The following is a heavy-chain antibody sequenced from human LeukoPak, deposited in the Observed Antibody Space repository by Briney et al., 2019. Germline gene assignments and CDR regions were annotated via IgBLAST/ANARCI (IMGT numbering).Heavy chain of an antibody. D-gene: IGHD6-19*01. V-gene: IGHV3-64*01. J-gene: IGHJ6*03. CDR2: ISSNGGST. CDR3: ARDGYSSGWYKDYYYYMDL. Sequence: GGSLRLSCAASGFTFSSYAMHWVRQAPGKGLEYVSAISSNGGSTYYANSVKGRFTISRDNSKNTLYLQMGSLRAEDMAVYYCARDGYSSGWYKDYYYYMDLWGKGTTVTISS. CDR1: GFTFSSYA.